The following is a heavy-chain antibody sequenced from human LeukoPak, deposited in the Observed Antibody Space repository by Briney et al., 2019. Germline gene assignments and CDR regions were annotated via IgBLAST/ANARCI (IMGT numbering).Heavy chain of an antibody. CDR2: IYYSGST. J-gene: IGHJ4*02. CDR1: GGSISSSSYY. CDR3: ASTPYCSSTSCRFDY. D-gene: IGHD2-2*01. V-gene: IGHV4-39*01. Sequence: KTSETLSLTCTVSGGSISSSSYYWGWIRQPPGKGLERIGSIYYSGSTYYNPSLKSRVTISVDTSKNQFSLKLSSVTAADTAVYYCASTPYCSSTSCRFDYWGQGTLVTVSS.